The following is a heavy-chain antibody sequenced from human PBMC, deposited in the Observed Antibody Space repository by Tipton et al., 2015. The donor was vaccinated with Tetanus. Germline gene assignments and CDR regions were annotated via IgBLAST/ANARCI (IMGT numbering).Heavy chain of an antibody. J-gene: IGHJ4*02. Sequence: SLRLSCTVSGASISSNTYYWGWVRQAPGKGLEWVANIDQAGSDKYYVDSVKGRFTISRDNAKNSLFLQMDGLRAEDTAVYFCARANLNDFGDYSGLAHWGQGTLVTVSS. V-gene: IGHV3-7*01. D-gene: IGHD4-17*01. CDR2: IDQAGSDK. CDR3: ARANLNDFGDYSGLAH. CDR1: GASISSNTYY.